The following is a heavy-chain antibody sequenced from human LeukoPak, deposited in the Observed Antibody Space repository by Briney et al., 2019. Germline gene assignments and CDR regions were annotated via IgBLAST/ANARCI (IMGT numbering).Heavy chain of an antibody. CDR1: GFTVSSNY. CDR3: ASRDGYNLHLSY. D-gene: IGHD5-24*01. J-gene: IGHJ4*02. CDR2: IYSGGST. Sequence: GGSLRLSCAASGFTVSSNYMSWVRQAPGKGLEWVSVIYSGGSTYYADSVKGRFTISRDNSKNTLYLQMNSLRAEDTAVYYCASRDGYNLHLSYWGQGTLVTVSS. V-gene: IGHV3-53*01.